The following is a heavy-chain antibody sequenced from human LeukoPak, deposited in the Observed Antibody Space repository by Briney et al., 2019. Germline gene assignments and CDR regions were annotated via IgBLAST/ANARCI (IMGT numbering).Heavy chain of an antibody. D-gene: IGHD3-22*01. CDR3: ARGRQKNYHDSSGYYYVLGKYFQH. J-gene: IGHJ1*01. V-gene: IGHV1-18*01. CDR1: GGTFSSYG. Sequence: ASVKVSCKASGGTFSSYGISWVRQAPGQGLEWMGWISAYNGNTNYAQKLQGRVTMTTDTSTSTAYMELRSLRSDDTAVYYCARGRQKNYHDSSGYYYVLGKYFQHWGQGTLVTVSS. CDR2: ISAYNGNT.